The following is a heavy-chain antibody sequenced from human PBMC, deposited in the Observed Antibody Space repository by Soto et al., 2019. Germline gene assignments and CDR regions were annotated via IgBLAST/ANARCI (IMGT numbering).Heavy chain of an antibody. CDR1: GLTLSDHY. D-gene: IGHD3-22*01. CDR2: TRNKANSYTT. Sequence: PGGSLRLSCAASGLTLSDHYMDWVRQAPGKGLEWVGRTRNKANSYTTEYAASVKGRFTISRDDSKNSLYLQMNSLKSEDTAVYYCTRLWFDSSGPRDYWGQGTLVTVSS. CDR3: TRLWFDSSGPRDY. J-gene: IGHJ4*02. V-gene: IGHV3-72*01.